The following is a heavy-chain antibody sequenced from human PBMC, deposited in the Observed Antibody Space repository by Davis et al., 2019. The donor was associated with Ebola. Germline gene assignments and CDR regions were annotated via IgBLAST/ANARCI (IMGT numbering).Heavy chain of an antibody. CDR1: GYTFTGYY. CDR2: IYPFNGAT. J-gene: IGHJ4*02. D-gene: IGHD1-14*01. Sequence: ASVKVSCKASGYTFTGYYMHWVRQAPGQGLEWMGRIYPFNGATNFADNFQGRVTMTTDMSITTAYMELSSLNSDDTAIYYCARPILPEVTHCGVDYWGQGTLLTVSS. CDR3: ARPILPEVTHCGVDY. V-gene: IGHV1-2*06.